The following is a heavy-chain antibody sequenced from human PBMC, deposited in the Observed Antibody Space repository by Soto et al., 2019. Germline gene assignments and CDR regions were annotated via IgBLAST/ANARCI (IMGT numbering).Heavy chain of an antibody. V-gene: IGHV3-64D*06. CDR1: GFIFTNYW. J-gene: IGHJ4*02. CDR3: VSPGDSSGYHLYYFDC. D-gene: IGHD3-22*01. CDR2: ISSNGGIT. Sequence: SLGLSCAASGFIFTNYWMQWVRQAPGTGLEYVSAISSNGGITYYSDSVKGRFTISRDNSKKTLYLQMSSLRAEDTAVYYCVSPGDSSGYHLYYFDCWGQGTLVTVSS.